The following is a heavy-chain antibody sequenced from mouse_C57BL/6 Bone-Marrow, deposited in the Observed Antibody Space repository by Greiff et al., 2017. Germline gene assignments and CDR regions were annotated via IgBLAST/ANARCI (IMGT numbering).Heavy chain of an antibody. CDR3: ARDYYGYDGSLAMDY. D-gene: IGHD2-2*01. J-gene: IGHJ4*01. V-gene: IGHV1-7*01. Sequence: QVQLQQSGAELAKPGASVKMSCKASGYTFTSYWMHWVKQRPGQGLEWIGYINPSSGYTKYNQKFKDKATLTADKSSSTAFMQRSSLTNEDSAVYYCARDYYGYDGSLAMDYWGQGTSVTVSS. CDR1: GYTFTSYW. CDR2: INPSSGYT.